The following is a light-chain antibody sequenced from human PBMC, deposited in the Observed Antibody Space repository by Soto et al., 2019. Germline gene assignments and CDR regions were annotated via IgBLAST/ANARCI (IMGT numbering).Light chain of an antibody. CDR1: QSVSSY. CDR2: DAA. Sequence: EIALTQSPVTLSLSPGERATLSCRASQSVSSYLAWYQQKPGQAPRLLIYDAANRATGIPARFSGSGSGTDFTLTISSLEPEDFAVYYCQHRSNWPRTFGQGTKVDIK. V-gene: IGKV3-11*01. CDR3: QHRSNWPRT. J-gene: IGKJ1*01.